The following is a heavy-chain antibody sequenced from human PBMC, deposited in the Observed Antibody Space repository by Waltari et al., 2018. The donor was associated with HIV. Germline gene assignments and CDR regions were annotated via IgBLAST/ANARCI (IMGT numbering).Heavy chain of an antibody. J-gene: IGHJ6*02. Sequence: EVQLVESGGGLVQPGRSLRLSCAACGLPFVGYAMHWVRQVPGKGLEWVSGISWDSRSMGYGDSVKGRFTIARDNAKNSLYLQMSSLRAEDTAVYYCARDRNNSFYFYGMDVWGQGTTVTVSS. CDR3: ARDRNNSFYFYGMDV. CDR2: ISWDSRSM. CDR1: GLPFVGYA. V-gene: IGHV3-9*01. D-gene: IGHD3-16*02.